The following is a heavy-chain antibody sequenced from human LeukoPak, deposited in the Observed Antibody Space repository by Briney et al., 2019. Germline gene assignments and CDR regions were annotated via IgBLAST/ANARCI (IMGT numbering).Heavy chain of an antibody. J-gene: IGHJ4*02. V-gene: IGHV3-21*01. D-gene: IGHD6-6*01. CDR2: ISGSSSYI. Sequence: GGSLRLSFAASGLPSSLYKWNWFRQAPGKGLEGVPSISGSSSYIYYADSVKGRFSISRDNAKNSLYLQMNSLRAEDTAVYYCARDPYSSSSLDYWGQGTLVTVPS. CDR1: GLPSSLYK. CDR3: ARDPYSSSSLDY.